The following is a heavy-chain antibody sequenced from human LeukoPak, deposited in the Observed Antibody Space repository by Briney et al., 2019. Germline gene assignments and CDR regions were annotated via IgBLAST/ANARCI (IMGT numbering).Heavy chain of an antibody. CDR3: ARDDCSSISCYHNWFDP. J-gene: IGHJ5*02. V-gene: IGHV3-7*01. CDR2: IKQDGSEK. Sequence: GGALRLSCAASGFTFSSYWMSWVRQAPGKGLEWVANIKQDGSEKYYVDSVKGRFTISRDNAKNSLYLQMNSLRAEDTAVYYCARDDCSSISCYHNWFDPWGQGTLVTVSS. D-gene: IGHD2-2*01. CDR1: GFTFSSYW.